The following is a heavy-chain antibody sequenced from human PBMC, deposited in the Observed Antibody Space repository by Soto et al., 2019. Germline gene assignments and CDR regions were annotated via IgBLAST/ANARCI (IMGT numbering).Heavy chain of an antibody. V-gene: IGHV4-30-4*01. Sequence: QVQLQESGPRLVKPSQTLSLTCTVSGGSLNSGDYYWSWIRQPPGKGLEWVGYIYYTGIIDYNPSLKSRITISMDTSKNQFSLKVDSVTAADTGVYFFGRWSGVGVAGMDVWGQGTTVTVSS. J-gene: IGHJ6*02. CDR3: GRWSGVGVAGMDV. CDR1: GGSLNSGDYY. CDR2: IYYTGII. D-gene: IGHD3-10*01.